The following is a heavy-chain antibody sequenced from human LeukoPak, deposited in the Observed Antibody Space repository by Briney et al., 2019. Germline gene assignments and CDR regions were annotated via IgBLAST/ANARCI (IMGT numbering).Heavy chain of an antibody. CDR1: GGSFSGYY. Sequence: SETLSLTCAVYGGSFSGYYWSWIRQPPGKGLEWIGEINHSGSTNYNPSLKSRVTISVDTSKNQFSLKLSSVTAADTAVYYCARAKGSRLSAAGARYFDYWGQGTLVTVSS. CDR2: INHSGST. J-gene: IGHJ4*02. V-gene: IGHV4-34*01. CDR3: ARAKGSRLSAAGARYFDY. D-gene: IGHD6-13*01.